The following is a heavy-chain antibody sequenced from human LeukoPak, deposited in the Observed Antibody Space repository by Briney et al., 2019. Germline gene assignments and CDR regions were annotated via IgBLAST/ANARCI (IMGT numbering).Heavy chain of an antibody. D-gene: IGHD3-22*01. CDR3: AKDRPNYYGSNGHYYRRDGDY. CDR1: GFTFSSYA. Sequence: GGSLRLPCAASGFTFSSYAMSWVRQSTGKGLEWVSSTSGDGGATYYSNSVKGRFTISRDNSRNTLYLQMNSLRAEDTAVYYCAKDRPNYYGSNGHYYRRDGDYWGQGTLVTVSS. CDR2: TSGDGGAT. V-gene: IGHV3-23*01. J-gene: IGHJ4*02.